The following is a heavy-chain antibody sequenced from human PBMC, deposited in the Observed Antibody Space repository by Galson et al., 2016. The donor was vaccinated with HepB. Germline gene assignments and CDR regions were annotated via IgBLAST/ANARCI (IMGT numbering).Heavy chain of an antibody. CDR2: VSYSGSNE. V-gene: IGHV3-30*04. CDR3: ARGSGYPISGSHGC. D-gene: IGHD3-10*01. CDR1: GFVFNEYT. J-gene: IGHJ4*02. Sequence: SLRLSCAASGFVFNEYTMHWVRQAPGKGLEWVALVSYSGSNEYYGDSVKGRMTSSRDNSKSTLYLHINNPRAEDTAVYYCARGSGYPISGSHGCWGQGTLVTVSS.